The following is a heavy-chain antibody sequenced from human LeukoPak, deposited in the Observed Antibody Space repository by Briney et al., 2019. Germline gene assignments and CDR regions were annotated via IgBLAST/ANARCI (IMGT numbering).Heavy chain of an antibody. D-gene: IGHD2-15*01. J-gene: IGHJ6*02. Sequence: GGALRLSCAASGFTFSNYWMPWVRQAPGKGLVWVSRINSDGSSTSYADSVKGRFTISRDNVKNTLYLQMNSLRAEDTAVYYCARDSGGGGYGMDVWGQGTTVTVFS. CDR1: GFTFSNYW. CDR3: ARDSGGGGYGMDV. CDR2: INSDGSST. V-gene: IGHV3-74*01.